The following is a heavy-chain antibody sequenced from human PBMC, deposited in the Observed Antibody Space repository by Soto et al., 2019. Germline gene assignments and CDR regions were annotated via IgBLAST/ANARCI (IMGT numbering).Heavy chain of an antibody. Sequence: ASVMVSCKASGYSFTGYYIHWVRQAPGQGLEWMGWINPQNGGTNYAQKFQGRVTMTRDTSINTAYVELSGLRSDDSAVFYCARSSALTISGIGAMDVWGQGATVTVSS. CDR3: ARSSALTISGIGAMDV. CDR2: INPQNGGT. J-gene: IGHJ6*02. D-gene: IGHD3-3*01. V-gene: IGHV1-2*02. CDR1: GYSFTGYY.